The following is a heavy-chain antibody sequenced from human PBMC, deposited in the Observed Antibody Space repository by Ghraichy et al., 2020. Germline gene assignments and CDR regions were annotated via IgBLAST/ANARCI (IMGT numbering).Heavy chain of an antibody. CDR2: MNHNSGNT. Sequence: ASVKVSCKASGYTFTSYDINWVRQATGQGLEWMGWMNHNSGNTGYAQKFQGRVTMTRNTSISTAYMELSSLRSEDTAVYYCARGEGYCTNGVCYVVDYWGQGTLVTVSS. J-gene: IGHJ4*02. CDR1: GYTFTSYD. CDR3: ARGEGYCTNGVCYVVDY. V-gene: IGHV1-8*01. D-gene: IGHD2-8*01.